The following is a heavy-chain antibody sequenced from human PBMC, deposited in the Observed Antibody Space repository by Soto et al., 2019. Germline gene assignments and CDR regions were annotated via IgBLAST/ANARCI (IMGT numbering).Heavy chain of an antibody. CDR1: GGTFSSYA. J-gene: IGHJ4*02. CDR3: ASHSSGWYY. CDR2: IIPIFGTA. V-gene: IGHV1-69*01. D-gene: IGHD6-19*01. Sequence: VQSGAEVKKPXSSVKVSCXASGGTFSSYAISWVXXXXGQGLEWMGGIIPIFGTANYAQKFQGRVTITADESTSTAYMELSSLRSEDTAVYYCASHSSGWYYWGQGTLVTVSS.